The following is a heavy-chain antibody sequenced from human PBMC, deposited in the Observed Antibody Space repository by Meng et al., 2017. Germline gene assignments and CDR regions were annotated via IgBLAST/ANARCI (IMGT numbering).Heavy chain of an antibody. D-gene: IGHD2-21*02. J-gene: IGHJ3*02. CDR2: IYYSGST. CDR3: LTYCGGDCPDDAFDI. V-gene: IGHV4-38-2*02. Sequence: SETLSLTCTVSGYSISSGYYWGWIRQPPGKGLEWIGSIYYSGSTYYNPSLKSRVTISVDTSKNQFSLKLSSVTAADTAVYYCLTYCGGDCPDDAFDIWGQGTMVTVSS. CDR1: GYSISSGYY.